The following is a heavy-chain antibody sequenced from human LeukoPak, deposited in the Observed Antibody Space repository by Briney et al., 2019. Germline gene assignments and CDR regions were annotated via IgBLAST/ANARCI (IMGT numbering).Heavy chain of an antibody. CDR1: GFTFSSYE. V-gene: IGHV3-48*03. D-gene: IGHD1-1*01. CDR2: ISSSGSTI. J-gene: IGHJ4*02. CDR3: AKEGPPYNWNWDY. Sequence: QTGGSLRLSYAASGFTFSSYEMNWVRQAPGKGLEWVSYISSSGSTIYYADSVKGRFTISRDNSKKTLYLQMNSLRAEDTAVYYCAKEGPPYNWNWDYWGQGTLVTVSS.